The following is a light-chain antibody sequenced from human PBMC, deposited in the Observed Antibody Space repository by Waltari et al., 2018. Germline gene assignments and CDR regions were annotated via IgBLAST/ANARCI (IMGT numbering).Light chain of an antibody. J-gene: IGKJ2*01. CDR2: AAS. CDR3: QQYSSSVMYT. CDR1: QSVSRSR. Sequence: FLTQAPDTLSLSPGERATLSCRASQSVSRSRLAWYQHKPGQAPRLLMYAASTRATGIPDRFSGSGSGTDFSLSISGVEPEDFAVYYCQQYSSSVMYTFGQGTKLEIK. V-gene: IGKV3-20*01.